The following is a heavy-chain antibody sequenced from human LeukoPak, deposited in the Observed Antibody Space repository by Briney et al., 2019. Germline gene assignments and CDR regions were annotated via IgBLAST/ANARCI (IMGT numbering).Heavy chain of an antibody. V-gene: IGHV3-9*01. CDR3: AKALSYDILTGRFVP. CDR1: GFTFSSYG. J-gene: IGHJ5*02. CDR2: ISWNSGSI. Sequence: GGSLRLSCAASGFTFSSYGMHWVRHAPGRGLEWVSGISWNSGSIGYADSVKGRFTISRDNAKNSLYLQMNGLRAEDTALYYCAKALSYDILTGRFVPWGQGALVTVSS. D-gene: IGHD3-9*01.